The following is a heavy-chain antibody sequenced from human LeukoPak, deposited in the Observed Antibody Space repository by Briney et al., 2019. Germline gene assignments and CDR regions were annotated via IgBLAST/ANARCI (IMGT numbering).Heavy chain of an antibody. CDR1: GYTFTSYG. D-gene: IGHD4-17*01. CDR2: ISAYNGDT. CDR3: ARDSGNDFGAN. V-gene: IGHV1-18*01. Sequence: ASVKVSCKASGYTFTSYGISWVRQAPGQGLEWVGWISAYNGDTNYAQKLQGRVTMTTETSTSTAYMELGSLRSDDTAVYYCARDSGNDFGANWGQGTLVTVSS. J-gene: IGHJ4*02.